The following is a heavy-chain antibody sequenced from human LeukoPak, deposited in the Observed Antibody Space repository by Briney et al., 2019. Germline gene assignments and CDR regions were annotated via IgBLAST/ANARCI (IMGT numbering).Heavy chain of an antibody. Sequence: ASVKVSCKASGGTFSSYAISWVRLAPGQGLERMGGIIPIFGTANYAQKFQGRVTITADESTSTAYMELSSLRSEDTAVYYCASKGDIVVVPAAIRTHYYYYYMDVWGKGTTVTVSS. CDR1: GGTFSSYA. CDR2: IIPIFGTA. CDR3: ASKGDIVVVPAAIRTHYYYYYMDV. D-gene: IGHD2-2*01. J-gene: IGHJ6*03. V-gene: IGHV1-69*01.